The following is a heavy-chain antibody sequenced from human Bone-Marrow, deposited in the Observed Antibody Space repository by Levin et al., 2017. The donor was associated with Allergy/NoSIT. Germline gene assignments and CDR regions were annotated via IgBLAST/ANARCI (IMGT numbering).Heavy chain of an antibody. D-gene: IGHD6-19*01. J-gene: IGHJ5*01. V-gene: IGHV2-26*01. CDR1: GFSLDNVRMG. CDR3: ARIRITVAGWFDS. Sequence: ETLSLTCTVSGFSLDNVRMGVGWIRQPPGKALEWLGNIFSNDAKTYSTSLKTRLTISRDTSKSQVVLTMTNVDPADTATYFCARIRITVAGWFDSWGQGTLVIVSS. CDR2: IFSNDAK.